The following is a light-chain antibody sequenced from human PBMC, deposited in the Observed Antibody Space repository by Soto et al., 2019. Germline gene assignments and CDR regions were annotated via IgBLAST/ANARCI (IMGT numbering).Light chain of an antibody. CDR3: SSYTTSSTWV. V-gene: IGLV2-14*01. Sequence: QSVLTQPASVSGSPGQSITISCTGTSGDVGVYNYVSWYQQHPGKAPKLMIYDVNNRPSGVSNRSSGSKSGNTASLTISGLQAEDEADYYCSSYTTSSTWVFGGGTKLTVL. CDR2: DVN. CDR1: SGDVGVYNY. J-gene: IGLJ3*02.